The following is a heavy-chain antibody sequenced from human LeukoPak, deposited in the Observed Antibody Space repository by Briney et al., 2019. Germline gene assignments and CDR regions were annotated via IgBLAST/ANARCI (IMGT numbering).Heavy chain of an antibody. CDR2: VSSDGGST. CDR3: VKAILFGSVSYYAD. Sequence: GGSLRLSCAASGFTFSSYEMNWVRQAPGKGLEYVSAVSSDGGSTYYADSVRGRFTISRDNSKNTLSLQMGSLRAEDTAVYYCVKAILFGSVSYYADWGQGTLVTVSS. J-gene: IGHJ4*02. D-gene: IGHD3-22*01. V-gene: IGHV3-64D*09. CDR1: GFTFSSYE.